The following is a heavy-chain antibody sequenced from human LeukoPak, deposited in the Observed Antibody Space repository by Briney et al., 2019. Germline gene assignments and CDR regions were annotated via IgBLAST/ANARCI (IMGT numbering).Heavy chain of an antibody. CDR1: GYTFGDNY. CDR3: ARGSGDFNNWFDP. J-gene: IGHJ5*02. CDR2: IDPKNGAT. D-gene: IGHD2-21*02. Sequence: ASVKVCCKASGYTFGDNYIHWVRQAPGQGLEYMGWIDPKNGATRYAQKFQGRATVTRDTSISTAYMELRILRSDDTAVYYCARGSGDFNNWFDPWGHGTRVTVSS. V-gene: IGHV1-2*02.